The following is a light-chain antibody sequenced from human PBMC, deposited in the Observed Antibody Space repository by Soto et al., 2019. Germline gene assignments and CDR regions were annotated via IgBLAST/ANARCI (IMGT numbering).Light chain of an antibody. Sequence: DIQMPQSPSTLSASEGDRVTITCRASQSISSWLAWYQQKPGKAPNLLIYKASTLESGVPSRFSGSGSWTEFTLTISSVQPDDFATYYCQQYKSYPLTFGGGTKVDIK. CDR2: KAS. J-gene: IGKJ4*01. CDR3: QQYKSYPLT. V-gene: IGKV1-5*03. CDR1: QSISSW.